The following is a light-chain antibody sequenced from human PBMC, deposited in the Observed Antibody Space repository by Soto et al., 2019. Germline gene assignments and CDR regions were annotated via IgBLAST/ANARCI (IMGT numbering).Light chain of an antibody. CDR3: SSYTSSSTLGV. J-gene: IGLJ2*01. CDR1: SSDVGGYNY. V-gene: IGLV2-14*01. CDR2: EVS. Sequence: QSALTQPASVSGSPGQSITISCTGTSSDVGGYNYVSWYQQHPGKAPKLMIYEVSNRPSGVSNRFSGSKSGNTASLTISGPQAEDEADYYGSSYTSSSTLGVFGGGTKLTVL.